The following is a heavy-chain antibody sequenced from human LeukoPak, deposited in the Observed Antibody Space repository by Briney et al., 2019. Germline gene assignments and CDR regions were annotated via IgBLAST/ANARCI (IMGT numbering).Heavy chain of an antibody. CDR2: IYYSGST. CDR1: GVSISSGDYY. J-gene: IGHJ4*02. V-gene: IGHV4-30-4*01. Sequence: EASETLSLTCTVSGVSISSGDYYWSWIRQPPGKGLEWIGYIYYSGSTYYNPSLKSRVTISVDTSKNQFSLKLRSVTAADTAVYYCARGPNYDYVWGSYRYTPRYFDYWGQGTLVTVSS. CDR3: ARGPNYDYVWGSYRYTPRYFDY. D-gene: IGHD3-16*02.